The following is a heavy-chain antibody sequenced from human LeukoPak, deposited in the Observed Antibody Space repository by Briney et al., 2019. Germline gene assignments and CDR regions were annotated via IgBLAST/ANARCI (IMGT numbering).Heavy chain of an antibody. CDR3: ASPTYYDFWSGYYLFDY. CDR2: IIPIFGTA. Sequence: SVKVSCKVSGYTLTELSMHWVRQAPGQGLEWMGGIIPIFGTANYAQKFQGRVTITTDESTSTAYMELSSLRSEDTAVYYCASPTYYDFWSGYYLFDYWGQGTLVTVSS. D-gene: IGHD3-3*01. J-gene: IGHJ4*02. CDR1: GYTLTELS. V-gene: IGHV1-69*05.